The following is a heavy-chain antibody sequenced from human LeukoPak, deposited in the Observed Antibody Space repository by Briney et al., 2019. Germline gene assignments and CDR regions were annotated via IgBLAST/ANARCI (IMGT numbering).Heavy chain of an antibody. CDR2: ISWNSGSI. CDR3: AKGGRFLEWLPPILGS. D-gene: IGHD3-3*01. CDR1: GFTFDDYA. V-gene: IGHV3-9*01. Sequence: GGSLRLSCAASGFTFDDYAMHWVRQAPGKGLEWVSGISWNSGSIYYADSVKGRFTISRDNAKNSLYLQMNRLRAEDTALYYCAKGGRFLEWLPPILGSWGQGTLVTVSS. J-gene: IGHJ4*02.